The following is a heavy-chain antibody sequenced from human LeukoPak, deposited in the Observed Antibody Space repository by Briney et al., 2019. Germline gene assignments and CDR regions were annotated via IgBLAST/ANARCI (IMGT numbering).Heavy chain of an antibody. CDR2: ISYDGTNK. J-gene: IGHJ4*02. V-gene: IGHV3-30-3*01. CDR1: GFTVSSNY. Sequence: PGGSLRLSCAASGFTVSSNYMTWVRQAPGKGLEWVTIISYDGTNKYYADSVKGRFTISRDNSKNTLYLQMNSLRGEDTAVYYCARDAQAWGGYSYAYEFSYYFDYWGQGTLVTVSS. CDR3: ARDAQAWGGYSYAYEFSYYFDY. D-gene: IGHD5-18*01.